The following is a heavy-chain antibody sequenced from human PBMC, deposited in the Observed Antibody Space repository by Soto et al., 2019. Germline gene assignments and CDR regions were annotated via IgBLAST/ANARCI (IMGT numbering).Heavy chain of an antibody. J-gene: IGHJ2*01. D-gene: IGHD3-9*01. CDR3: ARTHYDILTGYSYWYFHL. CDR2: IYYSGST. Sequence: SETLCLTCTVSGGSISNYYWSWIRQPPGKGLEWIGYIYYSGSTNYNPSLKSRAIISVDTSKNQFSLRLNSVTAADTAVYYCARTHYDILTGYSYWYFHLWGRGTLVTVSS. V-gene: IGHV4-59*01. CDR1: GGSISNYY.